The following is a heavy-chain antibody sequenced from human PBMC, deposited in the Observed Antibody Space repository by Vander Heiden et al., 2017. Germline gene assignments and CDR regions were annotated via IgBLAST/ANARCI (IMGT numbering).Heavy chain of an antibody. CDR3: ATNRIVAAFDAFDI. CDR2: IYPGDSDT. CDR1: GYSFTTYW. D-gene: IGHD6-13*01. Sequence: EVQLVQSGTEVKKPGESLKISCKGSGYSFTTYWISCVRQMTGKGLEWMCIIYPGDSDTRYSPSFQGQVTISADKSISTAYLQWNSLKASDTAMYYCATNRIVAAFDAFDIWGQGTMVTVSS. V-gene: IGHV5-51*01. J-gene: IGHJ3*02.